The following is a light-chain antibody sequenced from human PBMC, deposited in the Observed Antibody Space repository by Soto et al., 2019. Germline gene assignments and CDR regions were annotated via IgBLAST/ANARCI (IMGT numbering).Light chain of an antibody. J-gene: IGLJ3*02. CDR2: SNN. CDR1: SSNIGSNT. Sequence: QSVLTQPPSASGTPGQRVTISCSGSSSNIGSNTVNWYEQLPGTAPKLRIYSNNQRPSGVPDQFSGSKSGTSASLDNSGLQSDDEADYYCAAWDDSLNGRVFGGGTKLTVL. CDR3: AAWDDSLNGRV. V-gene: IGLV1-44*01.